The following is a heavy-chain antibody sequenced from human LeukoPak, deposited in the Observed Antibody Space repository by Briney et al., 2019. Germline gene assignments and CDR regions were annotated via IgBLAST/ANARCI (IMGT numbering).Heavy chain of an antibody. CDR2: ISSSSSYI. Sequence: GGSLRLSCAASRFTFSSYSMNWVRQAPGKGLEWVSSISSSSSYIYYADSVKGRFTISRDNAKNSLYLQMNSLRAEDTAVYYCARGAGSYYYFIDYYYYMDVWGKGTTVTISS. CDR3: ARGAGSYYYFIDYYYYMDV. CDR1: RFTFSSYS. V-gene: IGHV3-21*01. J-gene: IGHJ6*03. D-gene: IGHD1-26*01.